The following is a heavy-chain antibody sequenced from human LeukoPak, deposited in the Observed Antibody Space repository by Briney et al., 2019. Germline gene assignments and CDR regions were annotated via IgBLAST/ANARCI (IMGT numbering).Heavy chain of an antibody. Sequence: ASVKVSCKASGGTFSSYAISWVRQAPGQGLEWMGGIIPIFGTANYAQRFQGGVTITADESTSTAYMELSSLRSEDTAVYYCAREALYCSSTSCYYYYGMDVWGQGTTVTVSS. CDR2: IIPIFGTA. CDR3: AREALYCSSTSCYYYYGMDV. CDR1: GGTFSSYA. V-gene: IGHV1-69*13. J-gene: IGHJ6*02. D-gene: IGHD2-2*01.